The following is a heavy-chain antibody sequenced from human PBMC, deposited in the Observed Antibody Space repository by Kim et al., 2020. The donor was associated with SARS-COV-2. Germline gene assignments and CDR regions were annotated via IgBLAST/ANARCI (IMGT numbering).Heavy chain of an antibody. CDR3: ARGRMTAMVLNYYYGMDV. D-gene: IGHD5-18*01. CDR1: GYTFTSYD. Sequence: ASVKVSCKASGYTFTSYDINWVRQATGQGLEWTGWRNPNSGNTGYAQKFQGRVTMTRNTTISTAYMELSSLRYEDTAVYYCARGRMTAMVLNYYYGMDVWGHEATVTVSS. J-gene: IGHJ6*02. CDR2: RNPNSGNT. V-gene: IGHV1-8*01.